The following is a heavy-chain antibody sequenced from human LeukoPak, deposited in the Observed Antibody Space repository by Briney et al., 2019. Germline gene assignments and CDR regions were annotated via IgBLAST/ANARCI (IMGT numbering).Heavy chain of an antibody. CDR1: GASINSYY. Sequence: SETLSLTCSVSGASINSYYWSWIRQPPGKGLEWIGEINHSGSTNYNPSLKSRVTISVDTSKNQFSLKLSSVTAADTAVYYCARGRWLTGYFDYWGQGTLVTVSS. CDR3: ARGRWLTGYFDY. D-gene: IGHD6-19*01. J-gene: IGHJ4*02. V-gene: IGHV4-34*01. CDR2: INHSGST.